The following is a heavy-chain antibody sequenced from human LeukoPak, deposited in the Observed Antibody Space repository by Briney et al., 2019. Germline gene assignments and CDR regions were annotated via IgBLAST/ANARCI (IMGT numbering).Heavy chain of an antibody. CDR2: IYYSGST. J-gene: IGHJ3*02. CDR1: GGSISSYY. Sequence: SETLSLNCTVSGGSISSYYWSWIRQPPGKGLEWIGYIYYSGSTNYNPSLKSRVTISVDTSKNQFSLKLSSVTAADTAVYYCARVTPYDSSGYYYGDLDAFDIWGQGTMVTVSS. V-gene: IGHV4-59*12. CDR3: ARVTPYDSSGYYYGDLDAFDI. D-gene: IGHD3-22*01.